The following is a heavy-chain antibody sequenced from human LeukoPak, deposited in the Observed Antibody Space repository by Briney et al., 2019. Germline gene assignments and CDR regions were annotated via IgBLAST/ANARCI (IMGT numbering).Heavy chain of an antibody. J-gene: IGHJ4*02. CDR3: ARVRSAANYFDY. Sequence: GGSLRLSCAASGFTFSSYSMNWVRQAPGKGLEWVSAISGSGGSTYYADSVKGRFTISRDNSKNTLYLQMNSLRAEDTAVYYCARVRSAANYFDYWGQGTLVTVSS. D-gene: IGHD2-2*01. CDR2: ISGSGGST. V-gene: IGHV3-23*01. CDR1: GFTFSSYS.